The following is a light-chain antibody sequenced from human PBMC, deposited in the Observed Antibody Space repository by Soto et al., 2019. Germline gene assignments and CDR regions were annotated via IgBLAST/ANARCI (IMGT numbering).Light chain of an antibody. J-gene: IGKJ5*01. CDR3: QQYNNWPIP. CDR2: GAS. V-gene: IGKV3-15*01. CDR1: QSVSSN. Sequence: IVMTQSSATLSVNKGKRATLSCRASQSVSSNLAWYQQKPGQAPRLLIYGASTRATGIPARFSGSGSGTEFTLTISSLQSEDFAVYYCQQYNNWPIPFGQGTRLAIK.